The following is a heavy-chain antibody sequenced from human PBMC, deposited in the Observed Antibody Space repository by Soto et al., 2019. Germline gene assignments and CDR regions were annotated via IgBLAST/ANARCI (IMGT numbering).Heavy chain of an antibody. J-gene: IGHJ5*02. V-gene: IGHV4-61*01. Sequence: SETLSLTCTVSNASISTISSYYWTWVRQPPGKGLEWIGYVYYSGSTNFNPSLKSRVGMSIDTSKNQFSLELKSVTAADTATYYCVRDYLLTGFDTWGQGTLVTV. CDR1: NASISTISSYY. D-gene: IGHD3-9*01. CDR3: VRDYLLTGFDT. CDR2: VYYSGST.